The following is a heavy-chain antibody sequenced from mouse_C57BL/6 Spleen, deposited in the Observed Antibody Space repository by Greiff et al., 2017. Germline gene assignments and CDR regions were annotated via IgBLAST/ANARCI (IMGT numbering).Heavy chain of an antibody. V-gene: IGHV1-69*01. J-gene: IGHJ1*03. Sequence: QVQLQQPGAELVMPGASVKLSCKASGYTFTSYWMHWVKQRPGQGLEWIGEIDPSDSYTNYNQKFKGKSTLTVDKSSSTAYMQLSSLTSEDSAVYYCARWRLYFDVWGTGTTVTVSS. CDR2: IDPSDSYT. CDR3: ARWRLYFDV. CDR1: GYTFTSYW.